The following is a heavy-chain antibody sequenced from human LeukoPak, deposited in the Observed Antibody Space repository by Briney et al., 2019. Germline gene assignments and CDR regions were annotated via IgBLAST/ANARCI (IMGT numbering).Heavy chain of an antibody. Sequence: PSETLSLTCTVSGVSISSFYWSWIRQPPGKGLEWIGFFHATGSTNYNPSLKSRVSISVDTSKNQVSLGLNSVTAADTAVYYCARGDPTGRPGIGFDFWGQGTLVTVSS. J-gene: IGHJ4*02. CDR2: FHATGST. CDR3: ARGDPTGRPGIGFDF. CDR1: GVSISSFY. D-gene: IGHD1-26*01. V-gene: IGHV4-4*08.